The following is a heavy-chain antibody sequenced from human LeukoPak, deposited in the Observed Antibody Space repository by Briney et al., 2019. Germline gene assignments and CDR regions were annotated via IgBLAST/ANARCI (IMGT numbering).Heavy chain of an antibody. CDR1: GFTFSSYG. J-gene: IGHJ4*02. CDR2: ISSSGSTI. D-gene: IGHD4-17*01. CDR3: ARDLPGSMTTFDY. V-gene: IGHV3-48*04. Sequence: GGSLRLSCAASGFTFSSYGMHWVRQAPGKGLEWVSYISSSGSTIYYADSVKGRFTISRDNAKNSLYLQMNSLRAEDTAVYYCARDLPGSMTTFDYWGQGTLVTVSS.